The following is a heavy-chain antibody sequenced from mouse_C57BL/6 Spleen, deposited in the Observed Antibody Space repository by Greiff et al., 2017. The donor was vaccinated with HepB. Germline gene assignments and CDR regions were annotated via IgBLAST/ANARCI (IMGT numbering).Heavy chain of an antibody. CDR3: ASQALYGNYFDY. CDR2: ISSGGSYT. D-gene: IGHD1-1*02. CDR1: GFTFSSYG. Sequence: EVMLVESGGDLVKPGGSLKLSCAASGFTFSSYGMSWVRQTPDKRLEWVATISSGGSYTYYPDSVKGRFTISRDNAKNTLYLQMSSLKSEDTAMYYCASQALYGNYFDYWGQGTTLTVSS. J-gene: IGHJ2*01. V-gene: IGHV5-6*02.